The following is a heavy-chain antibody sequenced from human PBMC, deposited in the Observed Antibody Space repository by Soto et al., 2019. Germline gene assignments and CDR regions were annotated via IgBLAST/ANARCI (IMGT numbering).Heavy chain of an antibody. D-gene: IGHD3-10*01. Sequence: QVQLVQSGAEVKKPGASVKVSCKASGYTFTSYYMHWVRQAPGQGLAWMGIINASGGSTSYAQKYQGRVTKTRDTSTSTVYMERSNRRAEDTAVYYSAAKPYYYGSGILRNHYYYYGMDVWGQGTTVTVSS. V-gene: IGHV1-46*01. J-gene: IGHJ6*02. CDR2: INASGGST. CDR1: GYTFTSYY. CDR3: AAKPYYYGSGILRNHYYYYGMDV.